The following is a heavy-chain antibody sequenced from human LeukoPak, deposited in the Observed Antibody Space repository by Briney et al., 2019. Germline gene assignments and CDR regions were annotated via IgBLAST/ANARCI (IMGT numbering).Heavy chain of an antibody. V-gene: IGHV4-34*01. J-gene: IGHJ4*02. Sequence: PSETLSLTCAVYGGSFSGYYWSWIRQPPGKGLEWIGEINHSGSTNYNPSLKSRVTISVDTSKNQFSLKLSSVTAADTAVYYCARPRYSGSYGWWYFDYWGQGTLVTVSS. D-gene: IGHD1-26*01. CDR3: ARPRYSGSYGWWYFDY. CDR1: GGSFSGYY. CDR2: INHSGST.